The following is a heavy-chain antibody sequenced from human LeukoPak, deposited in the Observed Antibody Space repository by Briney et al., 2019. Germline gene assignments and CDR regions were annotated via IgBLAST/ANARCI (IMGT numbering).Heavy chain of an antibody. D-gene: IGHD1-26*01. CDR1: GYTFSNYG. Sequence: ASVRVSCKASGYTFSNYGISWVRQAPGQGLEWMGWVSPFNGNTRYAHDLQARLTMTTDTSTTTAYMELRSLRSDDSAVYYCARTSYSRGHSWSRSSNNEVFYYMDVWGKGTMVTVS. V-gene: IGHV1-18*01. CDR2: VSPFNGNT. J-gene: IGHJ6*03. CDR3: ARTSYSRGHSWSRSSNNEVFYYMDV.